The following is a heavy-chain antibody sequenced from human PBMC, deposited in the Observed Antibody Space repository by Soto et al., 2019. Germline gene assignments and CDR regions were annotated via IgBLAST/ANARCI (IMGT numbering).Heavy chain of an antibody. Sequence: PGGSLRLACAASGVTVSSSAMHWVRKAYGKGLEWVGRIRSKGNNYATAYGASLKGRFTISRDDSKNTAYLQMNSLNTEDTAVYYCSRQASDFWSGKPQYYMDVWGKGTTVTVSS. J-gene: IGHJ6*03. CDR1: GVTVSSSA. CDR3: SRQASDFWSGKPQYYMDV. CDR2: IRSKGNNYAT. D-gene: IGHD3-3*01. V-gene: IGHV3-73*01.